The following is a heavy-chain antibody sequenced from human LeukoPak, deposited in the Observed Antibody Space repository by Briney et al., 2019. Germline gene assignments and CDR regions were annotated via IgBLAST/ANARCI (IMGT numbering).Heavy chain of an antibody. D-gene: IGHD3-9*01. Sequence: ASVKASCKASGYTFTSYYMHWVRQAPGQGLEWMGIINPSGGSTSYAQKFQGRVTMTRDTSTSTVYMELSSLRSEDMAVYYCARALTGYPYFDYWGQGTLVTVSS. CDR2: INPSGGST. CDR1: GYTFTSYY. J-gene: IGHJ4*02. CDR3: ARALTGYPYFDY. V-gene: IGHV1-46*01.